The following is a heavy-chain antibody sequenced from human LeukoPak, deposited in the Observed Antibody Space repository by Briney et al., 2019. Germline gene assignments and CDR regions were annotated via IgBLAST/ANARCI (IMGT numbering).Heavy chain of an antibody. J-gene: IGHJ4*02. CDR3: ASTTTTVTRAPSPAYFDY. V-gene: IGHV4-61*01. Sequence: PSETLSLTCTVSGYSISSAFYWGWIRQPPVKGLEWIGYIYYSGSTNYNPSLKSRVTISVDTSKNQFSLKLSSVTAADTAVYYCASTTTTVTRAPSPAYFDYWGQGTLVTVSS. CDR1: GYSISSAFY. CDR2: IYYSGST. D-gene: IGHD4-11*01.